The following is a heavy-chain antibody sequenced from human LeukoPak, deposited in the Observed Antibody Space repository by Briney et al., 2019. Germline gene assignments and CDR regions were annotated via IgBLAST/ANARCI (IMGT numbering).Heavy chain of an antibody. J-gene: IGHJ4*02. Sequence: ASVKVSCKASGGTFSSYAISWVRQAPGQGLEWMGGIIPIFGTANYAQKFQGRVTITADKSTSTAYMELSSLRSEDTAVYYCASSRIVAATGYYWGQGTLVTVSS. CDR1: GGTFSSYA. CDR2: IIPIFGTA. V-gene: IGHV1-69*06. D-gene: IGHD2-15*01. CDR3: ASSRIVAATGYY.